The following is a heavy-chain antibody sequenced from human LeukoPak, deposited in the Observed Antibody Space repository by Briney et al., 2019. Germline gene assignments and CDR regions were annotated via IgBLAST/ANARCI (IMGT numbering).Heavy chain of an antibody. V-gene: IGHV3-48*03. D-gene: IGHD6-19*01. Sequence: SGGSLRLSCAASGFTFSSYEMNWVRQAPGKGLEWVSYISSSGSTIYYADSVKGRFTISRDNAKNSLYLQMSSLRAEDTAVYYCARDQSGWYCDYWGQGTLVTVSS. CDR3: ARDQSGWYCDY. CDR1: GFTFSSYE. CDR2: ISSSGSTI. J-gene: IGHJ4*02.